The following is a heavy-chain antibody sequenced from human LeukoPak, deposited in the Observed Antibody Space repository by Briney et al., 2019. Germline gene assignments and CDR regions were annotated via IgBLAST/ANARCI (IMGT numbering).Heavy chain of an antibody. CDR2: ISSSSSTI. D-gene: IGHD3-3*01. CDR1: GFTFSSYS. CDR3: ATDRGWRTSGYYLYYFEY. Sequence: GGSLRLSCAASGFTFSSYSMNWVRQAPGKGLEWVSYISSSSSTIYYADSVKGRFTISRDNAKNSLYLQMSSLRAEDTAVYYCATDRGWRTSGYYLYYFEYWGQGTLVTFSS. V-gene: IGHV3-48*01. J-gene: IGHJ4*02.